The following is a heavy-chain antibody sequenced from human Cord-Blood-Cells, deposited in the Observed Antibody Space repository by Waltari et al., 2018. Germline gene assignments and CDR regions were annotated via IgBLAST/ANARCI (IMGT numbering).Heavy chain of an antibody. J-gene: IGHJ6*02. CDR1: GGTFSGYY. D-gene: IGHD2-2*01. CDR2: INHSGST. Sequence: VQLPQRGAGLLKPSETLSPTCAVYGGTFSGYYWGWLRHPPGKGLEWSGKINHSGSTNYNPSLKSRVTISVDTSKNQFSLKLSSVTAADTAVYYCARGGGYCSSTSCFVKSYYYYGMDVWGQGTTVTVSS. CDR3: ARGGGYCSSTSCFVKSYYYYGMDV. V-gene: IGHV4-34*01.